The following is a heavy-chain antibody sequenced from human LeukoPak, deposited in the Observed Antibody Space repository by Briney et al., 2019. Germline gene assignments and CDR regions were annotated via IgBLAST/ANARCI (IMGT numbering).Heavy chain of an antibody. Sequence: SETLSLTCTVSGGSISTSNYYWGWIRQPPGKGLEWIGNLFYSGSTYYSPSLKSRVTISLDTSRNQFSLKLTSVTAADTAVYYCASRRGYSGYFPANWFDPWGQGTLVTVSS. J-gene: IGHJ5*02. D-gene: IGHD5-12*01. CDR2: LFYSGST. V-gene: IGHV4-39*07. CDR1: GGSISTSNYY. CDR3: ASRRGYSGYFPANWFDP.